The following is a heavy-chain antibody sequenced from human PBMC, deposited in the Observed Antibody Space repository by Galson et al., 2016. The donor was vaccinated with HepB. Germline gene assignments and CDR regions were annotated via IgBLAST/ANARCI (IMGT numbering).Heavy chain of an antibody. V-gene: IGHV4-4*02. CDR1: GAPITSGNW. CDR2: ISQSGST. D-gene: IGHD6-19*01. J-gene: IGHJ3*01. Sequence: EPLSLTCAVSGAPITSGNWWSWVRQPPGKGLEWIREISQSGSTHYNPSLESRVSISMDTSQNHLSLNLNSVTAADTAVYYCARHSAVPKTRGFDLWGQGTMVSVSS. CDR3: ARHSAVPKTRGFDL.